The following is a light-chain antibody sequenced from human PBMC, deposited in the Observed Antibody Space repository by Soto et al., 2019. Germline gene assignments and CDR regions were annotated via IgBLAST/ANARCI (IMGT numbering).Light chain of an antibody. CDR2: KAS. Sequence: DIQMTQSPSTLSGSVGDRVTIPCRARPTISSWLAWYPQKPGEDPKLLIYKASTLKSGVPSRFSGSGSGTEFNLTISRLQPDDFATYYCQHYNSYPEAFGQGTKVDIK. V-gene: IGKV1-5*03. CDR3: QHYNSYPEA. J-gene: IGKJ1*01. CDR1: PTISSW.